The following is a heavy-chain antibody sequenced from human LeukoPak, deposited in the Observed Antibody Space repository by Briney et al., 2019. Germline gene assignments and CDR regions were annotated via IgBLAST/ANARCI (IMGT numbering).Heavy chain of an antibody. D-gene: IGHD2-21*01. V-gene: IGHV3-48*01. CDR2: ISSSSSTI. Sequence: GGSLRLSCAASGFTFSSYSMNWVRQAPGKGLEWVSYISSSSSTIYYADSVKGRFTISRDNAKNSLYLQMNSLRAEDTAVYYCASGVIYYYYMDVWGKGTTVTVSS. CDR3: ASGVIYYYYMDV. J-gene: IGHJ6*03. CDR1: GFTFSSYS.